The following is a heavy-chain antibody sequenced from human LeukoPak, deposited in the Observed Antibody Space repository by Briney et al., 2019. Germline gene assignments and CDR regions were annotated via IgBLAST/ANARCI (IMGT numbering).Heavy chain of an antibody. CDR2: IIPIFGTA. CDR3: ARGAAAVVIAGEFDY. CDR1: GGTFSSYA. J-gene: IGHJ4*02. D-gene: IGHD4-23*01. V-gene: IGHV1-69*05. Sequence: SVKVSCKAFGGTFSSYAISWVRQAPGQGLEWMGGIIPIFGTANYAQKFQGRVTITTDESTSTAYMELSSLRSEDTAVYYCARGAAAVVIAGEFDYWGQGTLVTVSS.